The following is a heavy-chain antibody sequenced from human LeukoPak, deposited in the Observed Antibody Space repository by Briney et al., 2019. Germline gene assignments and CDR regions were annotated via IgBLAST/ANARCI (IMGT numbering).Heavy chain of an antibody. V-gene: IGHV4-4*07. CDR3: VGEEYGTGSYYKSSQ. J-gene: IGHJ4*02. D-gene: IGHD3-10*01. CDR2: IYTSGST. CDR1: GGSISSYY. Sequence: SETLSLTCTVSGGSISSYYWSWIRQPAGKGLEWIGRIYTSGSTNYNPSLKSRVTMSVDTSKNLCSLRLTSVTAADTAVYYCVGEEYGTGSYYKSSQWGQGTLVTVSS.